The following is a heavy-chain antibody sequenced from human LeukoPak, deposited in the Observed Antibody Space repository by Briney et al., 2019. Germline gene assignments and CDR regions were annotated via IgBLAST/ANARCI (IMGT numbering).Heavy chain of an antibody. Sequence: GGSLRLSCAASGFTFSSYAMSWVRQAPGKGLEWVSAIGTAGDTYYPGSVKGRFTISRENAKNSLYLQMNSLRAGDTAVYYCARGRARSFDYWGQGTLVTVSS. CDR1: GFTFSSYA. CDR3: ARGRARSFDY. J-gene: IGHJ4*02. CDR2: IGTAGDT. V-gene: IGHV3-13*01.